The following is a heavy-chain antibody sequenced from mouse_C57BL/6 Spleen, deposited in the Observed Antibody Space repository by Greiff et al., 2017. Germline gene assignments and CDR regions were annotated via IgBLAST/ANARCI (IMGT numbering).Heavy chain of an antibody. D-gene: IGHD2-1*01. J-gene: IGHJ1*03. CDR1: GFTFSSYG. V-gene: IGHV5-6*01. CDR2: ISSGGSYT. Sequence: EVKLVESGGDLVKPGGSLKLSCAASGFTFSSYGMSWVRQTPDKRLAWVATISSGGSYTYYPDSVKGRFTISRDNAKNTLYLQMSSLKSEDTAMYYCARHGLYGNYHWYFDVWGTGTTVTVSS. CDR3: ARHGLYGNYHWYFDV.